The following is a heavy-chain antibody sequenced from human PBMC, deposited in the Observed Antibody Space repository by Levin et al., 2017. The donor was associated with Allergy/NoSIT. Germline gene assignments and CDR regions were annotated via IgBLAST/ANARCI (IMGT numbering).Heavy chain of an antibody. CDR1: GYRFTDYW. V-gene: IGHV5-51*01. D-gene: IGHD6-13*01. Sequence: GGSLRLSCKGSGYRFTDYWIGWVRQMPGKGLEWMGITYPRDSDTRYSPSFQGQVTISADKSINTAYLQWRTLKASDTAMYYCAKRISSYYFFDDWGQGTLVTVSS. CDR3: AKRISSYYFFDD. CDR2: TYPRDSDT. J-gene: IGHJ4*02.